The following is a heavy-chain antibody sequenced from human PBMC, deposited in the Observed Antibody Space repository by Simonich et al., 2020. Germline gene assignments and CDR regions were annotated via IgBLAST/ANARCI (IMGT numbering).Heavy chain of an antibody. CDR1: GYSISSGYY. D-gene: IGHD6-13*01. V-gene: IGHV4-38-2*01. CDR2: NYHSGRT. Sequence: QVQLQESGPGLVKPSETLSLTCAVSGYSISSGYYWGWIRQPPGKGLEWIGSNYHSGRTSYNPSLKSRVTISVDTSKNQFSLKLSSVTAADTAVYYCARVGYSNYYYYGMDVWGQGTTVTVSS. CDR3: ARVGYSNYYYYGMDV. J-gene: IGHJ6*02.